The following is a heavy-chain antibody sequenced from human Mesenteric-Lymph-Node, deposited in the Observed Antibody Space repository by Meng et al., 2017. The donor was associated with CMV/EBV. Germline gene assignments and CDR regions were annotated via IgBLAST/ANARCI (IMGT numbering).Heavy chain of an antibody. V-gene: IGHV4-4*02. D-gene: IGHD1-7*01. CDR3: ARDRGWNYPDYYFDY. CDR2: IYHSGST. J-gene: IGHJ4*02. CDR1: GGSISSSNW. Sequence: SETLSLTCAVSGGSISSSNWWSWVRQPPGKGLEWIGEIYHSGSTNYNPSFKSRVTISIDTSKSQFSLKLSSVTPADTAVYYCARDRGWNYPDYYFDYWGQGTLVTVSS.